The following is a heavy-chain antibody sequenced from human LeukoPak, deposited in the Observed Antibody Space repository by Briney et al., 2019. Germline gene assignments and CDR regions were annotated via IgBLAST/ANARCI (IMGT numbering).Heavy chain of an antibody. CDR3: ARNSFAELLLLGSAYGMDV. CDR1: GFTFGNSW. J-gene: IGHJ6*02. Sequence: GGSLRLSCAASGFTFGNSWMTWVRQAPGKGLEWVASIKQDGSETYYVDSVKGRFTISRDNAKNSLYLQINSLRVEDTAVYYCARNSFAELLLLGSAYGMDVWGQGTTVTVSS. V-gene: IGHV3-7*01. CDR2: IKQDGSET. D-gene: IGHD3-10*01.